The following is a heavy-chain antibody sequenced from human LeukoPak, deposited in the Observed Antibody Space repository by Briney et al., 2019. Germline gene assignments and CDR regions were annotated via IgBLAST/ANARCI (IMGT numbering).Heavy chain of an antibody. J-gene: IGHJ5*02. D-gene: IGHD1-1*01. CDR2: INNSSSAI. V-gene: IGHV3-11*04. CDR1: GFTFTDHY. CDR3: ATSWNH. Sequence: PGGSLRLSCAASGFTFTDHYMSWVRQAPGKGLEWVSYINNSSSAIYYADSVKGRFTISRDNAKNSLYLQMNSLRVEDTAVYYCATSWNHWGQGTLVTVS.